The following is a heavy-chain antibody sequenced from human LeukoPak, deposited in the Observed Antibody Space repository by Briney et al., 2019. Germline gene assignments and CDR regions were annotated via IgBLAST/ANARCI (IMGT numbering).Heavy chain of an antibody. CDR1: GFTFSTYV. CDR3: ATRGTTATKYLEY. Sequence: GGSLRLSCAASGFTFSTYVMSWVRQAPGKGLEWVSTIGADGGSTYYAASVKGRFTISRDNSKNTLHLQMNGLRAEDTAVYYCATRGTTATKYLEYWGQGTLVTVSS. CDR2: IGADGGST. J-gene: IGHJ4*02. V-gene: IGHV3-23*01. D-gene: IGHD1/OR15-1a*01.